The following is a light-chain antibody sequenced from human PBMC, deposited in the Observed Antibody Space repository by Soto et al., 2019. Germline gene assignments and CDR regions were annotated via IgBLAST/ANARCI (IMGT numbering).Light chain of an antibody. J-gene: IGLJ3*02. V-gene: IGLV7-46*01. CDR3: LLSFSAAVV. Sequence: QAVVTQEPSLTVSPGGTVTLTCGSSTGAVTSGHYPYWFQQKPGQAPRTLIYDTNNKQSSTPARFSGSLLGGKAALTLSGAQPEDEAGYYCLLSFSAAVVFGGGTKVTVL. CDR1: TGAVTSGHY. CDR2: DTN.